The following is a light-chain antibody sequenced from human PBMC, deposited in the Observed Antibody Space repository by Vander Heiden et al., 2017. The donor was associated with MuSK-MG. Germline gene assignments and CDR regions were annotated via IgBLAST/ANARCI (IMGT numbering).Light chain of an antibody. Sequence: QSALTQPPSASGSPGQPVTTSCTGTSSDVGGDNDVSWYQQHPGKAPKLMIYEVSKRPSGVPDRFSGSKSGNTASLTVSGLQAEDEADYYCSSYAGSNDLVVFGAGTKVTVL. J-gene: IGLJ1*01. CDR3: SSYAGSNDLVV. V-gene: IGLV2-8*01. CDR1: SSDVGGDND. CDR2: EVS.